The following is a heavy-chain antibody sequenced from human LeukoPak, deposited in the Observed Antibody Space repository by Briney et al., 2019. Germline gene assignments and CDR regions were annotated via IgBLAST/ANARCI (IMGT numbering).Heavy chain of an antibody. D-gene: IGHD1-14*01. V-gene: IGHV4-59*02. CDR2: LYYNGEST. J-gene: IGHJ4*02. Sequence: SETLSLTCTVFGGSVRNYYWSWVRQPPGKGLEWIGYLYYNGESTRYNPSLQSRVSLSVDTSRNQLSLKLVSVTAADTAVYYCARVLREGTTDYWGQGTLVTVSS. CDR1: GGSVRNYY. CDR3: ARVLREGTTDY.